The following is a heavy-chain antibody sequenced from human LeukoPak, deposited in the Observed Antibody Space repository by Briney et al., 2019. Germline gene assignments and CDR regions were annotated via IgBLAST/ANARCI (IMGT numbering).Heavy chain of an antibody. CDR1: GFTVSSSY. J-gene: IGHJ4*02. Sequence: PGGSLRLSCAASGFTVSSSYMTWVRQAPGKGLEWVSVLCSGGKTYYADSVKGRFTISRDNSKNTLYLQMNSLRGEDTAVYYCARSAARSTLAPFDYWGQGTLVTVSS. CDR3: ARSAARSTLAPFDY. CDR2: LCSGGKT. V-gene: IGHV3-66*02.